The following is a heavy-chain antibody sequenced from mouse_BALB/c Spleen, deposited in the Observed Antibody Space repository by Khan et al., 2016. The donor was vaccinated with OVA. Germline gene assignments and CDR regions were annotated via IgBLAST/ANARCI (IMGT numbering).Heavy chain of an antibody. CDR1: GYTFTDYF. V-gene: IGHV1-77*01. CDR3: ARAGYFGV. Sequence: QIQLVQSGPELVKPGASVKMSCKASGYTFTDYFITWVRQRTGQGLEWIGEIYPGSGNSYYNEKFKDKATLTADKSSNTAYMQLSSLTSEDSAVYFCARAGYFGVWGAGTTGTVSS. CDR2: IYPGSGNS. J-gene: IGHJ1*01.